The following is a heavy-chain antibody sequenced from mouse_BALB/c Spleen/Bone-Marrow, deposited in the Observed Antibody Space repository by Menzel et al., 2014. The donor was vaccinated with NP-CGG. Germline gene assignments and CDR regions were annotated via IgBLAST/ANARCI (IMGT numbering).Heavy chain of an antibody. J-gene: IGHJ4*01. CDR1: GFTFSSYT. Sequence: EVKLMESGGGLVKPGGPLKLPCAASGFTFSSYTMSWVRQTPEKRLEWVANISSGGSYTYYQDSVKGRFTISRDTAKKPLFLQSISRKSENTVMYYCTIYLYEGYYYYARDYWGQGTSVTGS. CDR3: TIYLYEGYYYYARDY. V-gene: IGHV5-6-4*01. CDR2: ISSGGSYT. D-gene: IGHD2-3*01.